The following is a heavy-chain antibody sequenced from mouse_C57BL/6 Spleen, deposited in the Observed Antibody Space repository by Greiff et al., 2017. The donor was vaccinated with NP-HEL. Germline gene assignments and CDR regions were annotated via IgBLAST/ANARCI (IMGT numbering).Heavy chain of an antibody. J-gene: IGHJ4*01. V-gene: IGHV5-17*01. CDR2: ISSGSSTI. CDR1: GFTFSDYG. CDR3: ARATVVATDYYAMDY. D-gene: IGHD1-1*01. Sequence: EVKLVESGGGLVKPGGSLKLSCAASGFTFSDYGMHWVRQAPEKGLEWVAYISSGSSTIYYADTVKGRFTISRDNAKNTLFLQMTSLRSEDTAMYYGARATVVATDYYAMDYWGQGTSVTVSS.